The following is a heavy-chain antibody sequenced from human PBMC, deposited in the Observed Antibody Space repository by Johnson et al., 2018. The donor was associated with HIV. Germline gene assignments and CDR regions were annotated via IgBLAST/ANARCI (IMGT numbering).Heavy chain of an antibody. V-gene: IGHV3-30*04. CDR2: ISYDGSNK. CDR3: ARGYYDSSGRTGAFDI. J-gene: IGHJ3*02. Sequence: QVQVVESGGGVVQPGRSLRLSCAASGFIFNSYAMHWVRQAPGKGLEWVAVISYDGSNKYYANSVKGRFTISRDNSKNTLYLQMNSLRAEDTAVYYCARGYYDSSGRTGAFDIWGQGTMVTVSS. CDR1: GFIFNSYA. D-gene: IGHD3-22*01.